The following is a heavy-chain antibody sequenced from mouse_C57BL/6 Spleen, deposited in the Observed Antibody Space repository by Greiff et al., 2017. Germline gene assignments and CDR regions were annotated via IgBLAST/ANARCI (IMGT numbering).Heavy chain of an antibody. CDR3: AREVPYGSRYYFDY. CDR2: IDPNSGGT. Sequence: QVQLQQPGAELVKPGASVKLSCKASGYTFTSYWMHWVKQRPGRGLEWIGRIDPNSGGTKYNEKFKSKATLTVDKPSSTAYMQLSSLTSEDSAVYYCAREVPYGSRYYFDYCAQGTTLTVSS. CDR1: GYTFTSYW. D-gene: IGHD1-1*01. V-gene: IGHV1-72*01. J-gene: IGHJ2*01.